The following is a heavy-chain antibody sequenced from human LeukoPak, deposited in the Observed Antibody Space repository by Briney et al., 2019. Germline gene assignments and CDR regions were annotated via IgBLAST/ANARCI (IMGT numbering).Heavy chain of an antibody. CDR2: IYYSGST. J-gene: IGHJ4*02. CDR1: GGSISSYY. D-gene: IGHD6-19*01. Sequence: PSETLSLTCTVSGGSISSYYWSWIRQPPGKGLEWIGYIYYSGSTNYNPSLKSRVTISVDTSKNQFSLKLSPVTAADTAVYYCAGYSSGWYYVDYWGQGTLVTVSS. CDR3: AGYSSGWYYVDY. V-gene: IGHV4-59*01.